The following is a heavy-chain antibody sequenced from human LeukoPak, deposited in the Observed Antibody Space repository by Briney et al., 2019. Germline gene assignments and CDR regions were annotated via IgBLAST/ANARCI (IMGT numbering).Heavy chain of an antibody. V-gene: IGHV3-74*01. Sequence: PGGSLRLSCATSGFTLSSYWMHWVRQAPGKGLEWLSRINNDGVSTSYADSVKGRFTISRDNAKNTLYLRMNSLRAEDTAIYYCARKPLSGGYGGTIDYWGQGTLVTVSS. CDR3: ARKPLSGGYGGTIDY. J-gene: IGHJ4*02. D-gene: IGHD5-12*01. CDR1: GFTLSSYW. CDR2: INNDGVST.